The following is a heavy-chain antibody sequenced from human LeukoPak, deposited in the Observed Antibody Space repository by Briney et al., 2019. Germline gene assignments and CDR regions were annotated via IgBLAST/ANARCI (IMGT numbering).Heavy chain of an antibody. CDR2: ISSSSTYI. CDR3: ARASYSSGCPTKT. V-gene: IGHV3-21*01. CDR1: GFTFSSYS. J-gene: IGHJ3*01. D-gene: IGHD6-19*01. Sequence: PGGSLRLSCAASGFTFSSYSMNWVRQAPGKGLEWVSSISSSSTYIYYADSVKGRFTISRDNAKNSLYLQMNSLRAEDTAMYYCARASYSSGCPTKTWGQGTMVTASS.